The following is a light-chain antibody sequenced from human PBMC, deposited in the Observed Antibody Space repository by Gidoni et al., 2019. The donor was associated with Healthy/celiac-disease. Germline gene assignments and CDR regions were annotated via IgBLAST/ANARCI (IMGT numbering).Light chain of an antibody. V-gene: IGKV2-28*01. CDR2: LGS. J-gene: IGKJ3*01. Sequence: DIVMTQSPLSLPVTPGEPASISCRSSQSLRHSNGYNYLDCYLQKPGQSPQLLIYLGSNRASGVPDRFSGSGSGTDFTLKISRVEAEDVGVYYCMQALQTPFTFXPXTKVDIK. CDR1: QSLRHSNGYNY. CDR3: MQALQTPFT.